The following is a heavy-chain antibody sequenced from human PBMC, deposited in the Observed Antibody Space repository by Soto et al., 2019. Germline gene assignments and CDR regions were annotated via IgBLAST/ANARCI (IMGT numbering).Heavy chain of an antibody. Sequence: TLSLNCSHCGGSISSGGYYWAWIRRPPGKGLECIGSIYYDVSTYYNPSLKSRLTISVDTSKNQLSLELNSVTAADTAVYYWATSTIAPHLVMYPFDSWGQGTLVTVS. D-gene: IGHD6-6*01. CDR1: GGSISSGGYY. CDR3: ATSTIAPHLVMYPFDS. J-gene: IGHJ4*01. V-gene: IGHV4-39*01. CDR2: IYYDVST.